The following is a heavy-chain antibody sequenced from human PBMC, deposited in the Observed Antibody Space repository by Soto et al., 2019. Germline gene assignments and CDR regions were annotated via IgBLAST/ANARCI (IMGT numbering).Heavy chain of an antibody. J-gene: IGHJ4*02. Sequence: GESLKISCKGSGYRFSTYWIGWVRQMPGQGLEWMGIVFPADSNTRYSPSFQGQVTISADKSISTAYLQWGSLKASDTAMYYCARCYGSGSYYTPFDYWGQGTLVTVSS. D-gene: IGHD3-10*01. V-gene: IGHV5-51*01. CDR1: GYRFSTYW. CDR3: ARCYGSGSYYTPFDY. CDR2: VFPADSNT.